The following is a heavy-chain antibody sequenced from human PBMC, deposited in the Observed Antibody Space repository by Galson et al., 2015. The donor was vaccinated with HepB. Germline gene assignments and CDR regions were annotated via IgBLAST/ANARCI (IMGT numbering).Heavy chain of an antibody. Sequence: SLRLSCAASGFTFSSYGMHWVRQAPGKGLEWVAVIWYDGSNKYYADSVKGRFTISRDNSKNTLYLQMNSLRAEDTAVYYCARETVVPAAPPLFDGMDVWGQGTTVTVSS. CDR3: ARETVVPAAPPLFDGMDV. CDR1: GFTFSSYG. CDR2: IWYDGSNK. V-gene: IGHV3-33*08. D-gene: IGHD2-2*01. J-gene: IGHJ6*02.